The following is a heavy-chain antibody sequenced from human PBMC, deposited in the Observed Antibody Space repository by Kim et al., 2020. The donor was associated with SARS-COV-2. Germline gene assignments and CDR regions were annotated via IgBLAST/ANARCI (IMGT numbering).Heavy chain of an antibody. CDR1: GGSISSSSYY. Sequence: SETLSLTCTVSGGSISSSSYYWGWIRQPPGKGLEWIGSIYYSGSTYYNPSLKSRVTISVDTSKNQFSLKLSSVTAADTAVYYCASAVGWELPVSWFDPWGQGTLVTVSS. CDR2: IYYSGST. CDR3: ASAVGWELPVSWFDP. J-gene: IGHJ5*02. D-gene: IGHD1-26*01. V-gene: IGHV4-39*01.